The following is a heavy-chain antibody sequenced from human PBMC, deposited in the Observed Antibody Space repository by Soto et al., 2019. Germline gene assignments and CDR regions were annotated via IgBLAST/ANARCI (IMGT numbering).Heavy chain of an antibody. D-gene: IGHD3-3*01. CDR3: AKGLSVRGSYFWSGGAFLPNYYYYGMDV. Sequence: LRLSCAASGFTFSSYAMSWVRQAPGKGLEWVSAISGSGGSTYYADSVKGRFTISRDNSKNTLYLQMNSLRAEDTAVYYCAKGLSVRGSYFWSGGAFLPNYYYYGMDVWGQGTTVTVSS. CDR2: ISGSGGST. CDR1: GFTFSSYA. V-gene: IGHV3-23*01. J-gene: IGHJ6*02.